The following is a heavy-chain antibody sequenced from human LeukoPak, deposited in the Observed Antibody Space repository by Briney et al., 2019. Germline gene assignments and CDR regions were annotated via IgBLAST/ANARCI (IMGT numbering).Heavy chain of an antibody. Sequence: SETLSLTCTVSGGSINSSIYHWGWIRQPPGKGLEWIGSIYYSGSTYYNPSLKSRVTISVDTSKNQFSLKLSSVTAADTAVYYCAREVYYYDPWGQGTLVTVSS. CDR1: GGSINSSIYH. D-gene: IGHD3-22*01. CDR2: IYYSGST. V-gene: IGHV4-39*07. J-gene: IGHJ4*02. CDR3: AREVYYYDP.